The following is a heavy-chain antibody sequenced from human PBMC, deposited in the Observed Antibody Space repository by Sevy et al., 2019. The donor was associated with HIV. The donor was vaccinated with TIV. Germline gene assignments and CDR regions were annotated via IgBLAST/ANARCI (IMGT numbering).Heavy chain of an antibody. CDR2: IRSKANSYAT. J-gene: IGHJ6*02. V-gene: IGHV3-73*01. Sequence: GGSLRLSCAASGFTFSGSAMHWVRQASGKGLEWVGRIRSKANSYATAYAASVKGRFTISRDDSKNTAYLQMNSLKTEETAVYYCTRRLGGNLRPYYYGMDVWGQWTTVTVSS. CDR3: TRRLGGNLRPYYYGMDV. D-gene: IGHD2-15*01. CDR1: GFTFSGSA.